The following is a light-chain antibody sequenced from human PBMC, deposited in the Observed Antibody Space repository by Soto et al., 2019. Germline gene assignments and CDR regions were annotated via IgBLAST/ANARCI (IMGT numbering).Light chain of an antibody. Sequence: QAVVTQSPSASASLGASVKLTCTLSSGHSSYAIAWHQQQPEKGPRYLMKLNSDGSHSKGDGIPDRFSGSSSGAERHLTISSLQSEDEADYYCQTWGTGIYVVFGGGTKLTVL. CDR2: LNSDGSH. CDR1: SGHSSYA. J-gene: IGLJ2*01. V-gene: IGLV4-69*01. CDR3: QTWGTGIYVV.